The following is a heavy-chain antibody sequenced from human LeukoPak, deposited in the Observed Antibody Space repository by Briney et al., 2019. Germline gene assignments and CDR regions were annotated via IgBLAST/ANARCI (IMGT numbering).Heavy chain of an antibody. Sequence: ASVKVSCKASGYTFTGYYMHWVRQAPGQGLEWMGWINPNSGGTNYAQKFQGRVTMTRDTSISTAYMELSRLRSDDTAVYYCARRYCTNGVCRLDYWGQGTLVPVSS. J-gene: IGHJ4*02. V-gene: IGHV1-2*02. D-gene: IGHD2-8*01. CDR2: INPNSGGT. CDR3: ARRYCTNGVCRLDY. CDR1: GYTFTGYY.